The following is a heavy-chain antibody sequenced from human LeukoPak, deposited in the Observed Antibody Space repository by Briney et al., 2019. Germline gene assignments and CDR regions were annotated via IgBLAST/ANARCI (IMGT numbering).Heavy chain of an antibody. D-gene: IGHD3-3*01. V-gene: IGHV4-39*01. J-gene: IGHJ4*02. CDR1: GGSISSSSYY. Sequence: KPSETLSLTCTVSGGSISSSSYYWGWIRQPPGKGLEWIGSIYYSGSTYYNPSLKSRVTISVDTSKNQFSLKLSSVTAADTAVYYCARRQFRTYYDFWSGDSYYFDYRGQGTLVTVSS. CDR3: ARRQFRTYYDFWSGDSYYFDY. CDR2: IYYSGST.